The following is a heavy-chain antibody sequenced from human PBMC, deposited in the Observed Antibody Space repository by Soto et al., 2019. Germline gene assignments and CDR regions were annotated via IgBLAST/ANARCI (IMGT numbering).Heavy chain of an antibody. CDR1: GGSISSGDYY. V-gene: IGHV4-30-4*01. CDR2: IYYSGST. CDR3: ARDRVYYGSGSYRASRLFDY. J-gene: IGHJ4*02. D-gene: IGHD3-10*01. Sequence: SEPLSLTCTVSGGSISSGDYYWSWIRQPPGKGLEWIGYIYYSGSTYYNPSLKSRVTISVDTSKNKFSLQLSSVTAADTAVYYCARDRVYYGSGSYRASRLFDYWGQGIQVTVSS.